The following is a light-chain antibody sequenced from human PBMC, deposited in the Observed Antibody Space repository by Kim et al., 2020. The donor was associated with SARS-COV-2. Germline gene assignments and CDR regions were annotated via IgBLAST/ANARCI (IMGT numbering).Light chain of an antibody. CDR3: NSRDSSGNHPVV. V-gene: IGLV3-19*01. CDR1: SLRSYY. Sequence: SSELTQDPAVSVALGQTVRITCQGDSLRSYYASWYQQKPGQAPVLVIYGKNNRPSGIPDRFSGSSSGNTASLTITGAQAEDEADYYCNSRDSSGNHPVVFGGGTQLTV. CDR2: GKN. J-gene: IGLJ2*01.